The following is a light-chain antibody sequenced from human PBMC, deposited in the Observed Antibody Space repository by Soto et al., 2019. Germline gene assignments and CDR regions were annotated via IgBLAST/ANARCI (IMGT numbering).Light chain of an antibody. CDR3: QQYGSSGLT. J-gene: IGKJ4*01. V-gene: IGKV3-20*01. Sequence: EIVLTQSPGTLSLSPGERATLSCRASQSVSSSYLAWYQQKPGQAPRLLIYGASSRATDIPDRFSGSGSRTDFTLTNSTLEPEDCAVDYWQQYGSSGLTFGGGTKVEIK. CDR2: GAS. CDR1: QSVSSSY.